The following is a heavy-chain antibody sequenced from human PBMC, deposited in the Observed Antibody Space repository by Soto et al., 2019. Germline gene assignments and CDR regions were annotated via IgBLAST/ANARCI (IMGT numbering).Heavy chain of an antibody. J-gene: IGHJ5*01. V-gene: IGHV4-30-4*08. CDR2: IYKSATT. Sequence: PSETLSLTCSVSGDSISTVDYFWAWIRQPPGQALEYIGYIYKSATTYYNPSFESRVAISLDTSKSQFSLNVTSVTAADTAVYFCARGCYCLTGRCFPNLFDSWGQGTLVTVSS. CDR3: ARGCYCLTGRCFPNLFDS. D-gene: IGHD7-27*01. CDR1: GDSISTVDYF.